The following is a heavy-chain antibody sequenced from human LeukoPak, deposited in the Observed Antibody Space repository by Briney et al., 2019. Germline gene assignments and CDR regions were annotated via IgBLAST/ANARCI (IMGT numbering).Heavy chain of an antibody. D-gene: IGHD3-3*01. CDR3: ARVPYDFWSGYSHFDY. CDR1: GGSISSGGYY. V-gene: IGHV4-30-2*01. Sequence: SQTLSLTCTVSGGSISSGGYYWSWIRQPPGKGLEWIGYIYHSGSTYYNPSLKSRVTISVDRSKNQFSLKLSSVTAADTAVYYCARVPYDFWSGYSHFDYWGQGTLVTVSS. J-gene: IGHJ4*02. CDR2: IYHSGST.